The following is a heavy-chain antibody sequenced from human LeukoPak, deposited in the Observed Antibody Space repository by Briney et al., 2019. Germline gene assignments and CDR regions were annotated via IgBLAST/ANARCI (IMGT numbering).Heavy chain of an antibody. J-gene: IGHJ5*02. CDR2: IYYSGST. V-gene: IGHV4-30-4*01. CDR1: GGSISSGDYY. CDR3: ARCREWLLRRVWFDP. Sequence: SETLSLTCTVSGGSISSGDYYWSWIRQPPGMGLEWIGYIYYSGSTYYNPSLKSRVTISVDTSKNQFSLKLSSVTAADTAVYYCARCREWLLRRVWFDPWGQGTLVTVSS. D-gene: IGHD3-3*01.